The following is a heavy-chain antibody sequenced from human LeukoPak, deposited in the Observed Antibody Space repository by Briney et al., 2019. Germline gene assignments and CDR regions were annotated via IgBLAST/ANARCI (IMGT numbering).Heavy chain of an antibody. D-gene: IGHD1-26*01. CDR3: ARDLEWELGYFDY. V-gene: IGHV3-48*03. Sequence: GSLRLSCAASGFTFSSYEMNWVRQAPGKGLEWVSYISSSGSTIYYADSVKGRFTISRDNAKNSLYPQMNSLRVEDTAAYYCARDLEWELGYFDYWGQGTLVTVSS. J-gene: IGHJ4*02. CDR2: ISSSGSTI. CDR1: GFTFSSYE.